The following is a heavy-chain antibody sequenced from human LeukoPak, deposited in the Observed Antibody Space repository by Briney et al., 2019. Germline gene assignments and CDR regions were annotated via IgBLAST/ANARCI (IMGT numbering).Heavy chain of an antibody. V-gene: IGHV4-34*01. CDR3: ARDFPERYFDD. CDR2: INHSGST. J-gene: IGHJ4*02. CDR1: GGSFSGYY. Sequence: PSETLSLTCAVYGGSFSGYYWSWIRQPPGKGLEWIGEINHSGSTNYNPSLKSRVTISVDTSKNQFSLKLSSVTAADTAVYYCARDFPERYFDDWGQGTLVTVSS.